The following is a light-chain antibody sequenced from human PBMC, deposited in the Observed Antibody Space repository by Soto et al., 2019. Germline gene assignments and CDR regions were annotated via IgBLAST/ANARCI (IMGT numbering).Light chain of an antibody. CDR1: SSNIGAGYD. V-gene: IGLV1-40*01. J-gene: IGLJ2*01. Sequence: QSVLTQPPSVSGAPGQRVTISCTGSSSNIGAGYDVHWYQQLPGTAPKILIYGNSNRPSGAPDRFSGSKSGTSASLAITGLQAEDEADYYCQSYDSSLSVVFGGGTKLTVL. CDR2: GNS. CDR3: QSYDSSLSVV.